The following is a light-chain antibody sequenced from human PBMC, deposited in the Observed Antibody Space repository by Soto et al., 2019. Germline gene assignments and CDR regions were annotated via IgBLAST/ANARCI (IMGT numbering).Light chain of an antibody. CDR3: SSYAGSNNLV. Sequence: QSALTQPASVSGSPGQSITISCTGTSSDVGGYDFVSWYQHHPGKAPRLMIYDVSHRPSGVSDRFSASKSGNTASLTISGLLAEDEADYYCSSYAGSNNLVFGGGTKLTVL. CDR2: DVS. V-gene: IGLV2-14*03. J-gene: IGLJ2*01. CDR1: SSDVGGYDF.